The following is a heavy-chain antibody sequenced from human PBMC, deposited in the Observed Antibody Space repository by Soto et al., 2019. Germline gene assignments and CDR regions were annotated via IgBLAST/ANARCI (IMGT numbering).Heavy chain of an antibody. J-gene: IGHJ4*02. CDR3: AKVIAVVRDGPRPFDY. V-gene: IGHV3-23*01. Sequence: EVQLLESGGGLVQPGGSLRLSCAASGFPFTTYAMSWVRQAPGKGLEWVSAISGSDGSTYYADSVKGRFTISRDSSKNTLFLQMNSLRAEDTALYYCAKVIAVVRDGPRPFDYWGQGTLVTVSS. D-gene: IGHD3-10*01. CDR1: GFPFTTYA. CDR2: ISGSDGST.